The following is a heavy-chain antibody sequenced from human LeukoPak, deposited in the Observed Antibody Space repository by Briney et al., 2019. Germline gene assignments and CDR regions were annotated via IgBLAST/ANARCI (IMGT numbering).Heavy chain of an antibody. Sequence: GGSLRLSCAASGFTVSSNYMTWVRQAPGKGLEWVSVIYSGGSTYYADSLKGRFTISRDNSKNTVYLQMNSLRAEDTAVYYCARDSRRYYYDGTSFDYWGQGTLVTVSS. CDR2: IYSGGST. D-gene: IGHD3-22*01. CDR1: GFTVSSNY. CDR3: ARDSRRYYYDGTSFDY. V-gene: IGHV3-53*01. J-gene: IGHJ4*02.